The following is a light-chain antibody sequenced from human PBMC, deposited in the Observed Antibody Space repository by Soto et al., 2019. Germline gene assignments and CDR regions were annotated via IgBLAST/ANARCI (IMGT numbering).Light chain of an antibody. V-gene: IGLV4-69*01. J-gene: IGLJ2*01. CDR1: SGHSNYA. Sequence: QPVLTQSPSASASLGASVKITCTLSSGHSNYAIAWHQQQSEKGPRYLMKLNSDGSHSKGDGIPDRFSGSSSGAERYLTISSIQSEDEADYYCQTWGSRIVVFGGGTKLTVL. CDR2: LNSDGSH. CDR3: QTWGSRIVV.